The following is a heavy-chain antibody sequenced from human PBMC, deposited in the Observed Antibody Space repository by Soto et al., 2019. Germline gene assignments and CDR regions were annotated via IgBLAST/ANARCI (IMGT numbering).Heavy chain of an antibody. D-gene: IGHD3-3*01. CDR3: ASDTYYDFWSGHPLTVYYYYGMDV. Sequence: SVKVSCKASGGTFSSYAISWVRQAPGQGLEWMGGIIPIFGTANYAQKFQGRVTVTADESTSTAYMELSSLRSEDTAVYYCASDTYYDFWSGHPLTVYYYYGMDVWGQGTTVTVSS. J-gene: IGHJ6*02. V-gene: IGHV1-69*13. CDR1: GGTFSSYA. CDR2: IIPIFGTA.